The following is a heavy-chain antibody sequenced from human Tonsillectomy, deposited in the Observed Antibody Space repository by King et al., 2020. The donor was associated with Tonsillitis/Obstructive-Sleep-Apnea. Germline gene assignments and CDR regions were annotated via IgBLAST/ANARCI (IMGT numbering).Heavy chain of an antibody. CDR2: IYHSGST. V-gene: IGHV4-4*02. CDR3: ARSKGALRRPCDS. J-gene: IGHJ5*01. D-gene: IGHD1-14*01. CDR1: GDSITTSNW. Sequence: QLQESGPGQVKSSGTLSLTCAVSGDSITTSNWWTWVRQSPGKGLEWIGEIYHSGSTNYNSSLKSRVTISIDMTNNHFSLHLSSVTAADTAVYYCARSKGALRRPCDSWGQGALVTVSS.